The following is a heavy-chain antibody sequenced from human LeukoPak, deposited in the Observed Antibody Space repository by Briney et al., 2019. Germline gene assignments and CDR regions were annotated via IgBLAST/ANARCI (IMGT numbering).Heavy chain of an antibody. CDR3: ASGTSYYYYMDV. J-gene: IGHJ6*03. CDR2: ISTFNGNT. D-gene: IGHD2-2*01. V-gene: IGHV1-18*01. Sequence: ASVKVSCKASGYTFTSYGITWVRQAPGQGLEWMGWISTFNGNTNYAQKLQGRVTMTTDTSTSTAYMELRSLRSHDTAVYYCASGTSYYYYMDVWGKGTTVTVSS. CDR1: GYTFTSYG.